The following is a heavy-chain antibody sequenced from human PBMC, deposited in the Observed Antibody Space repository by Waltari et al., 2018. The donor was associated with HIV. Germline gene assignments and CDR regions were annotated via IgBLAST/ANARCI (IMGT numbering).Heavy chain of an antibody. V-gene: IGHV1-24*01. CDR3: ATGGGTTSIQLYDLDV. Sequence: QVQLIQSGAEVKKPGASVKVSCKVFGYTLPELSMHWVRQAPGKGLEWMGGFDPEDDETIYSQKFQGRVTMTDDTSTDSAYMELSSLTSEDTAVYYCATGGGTTSIQLYDLDVWGQGTTVTVSS. CDR2: FDPEDDET. CDR1: GYTLPELS. J-gene: IGHJ6*02. D-gene: IGHD1-26*01.